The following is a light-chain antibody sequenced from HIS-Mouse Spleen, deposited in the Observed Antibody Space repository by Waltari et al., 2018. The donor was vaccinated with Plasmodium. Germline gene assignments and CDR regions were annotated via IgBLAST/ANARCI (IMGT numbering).Light chain of an antibody. J-gene: IGLJ3*02. CDR1: ALPKKY. V-gene: IGLV3-10*01. CDR3: YSTDSSGNHRV. CDR2: EDS. Sequence: SYELTQPPSVSVSPGQTARITCSGDALPKKYAYWYQQKSGQAPVLVIYEDSKRPAGIPERFAGSSSGTRATLTISGAQGEDEADYYCYSTDSSGNHRVFGGGTKLTVL.